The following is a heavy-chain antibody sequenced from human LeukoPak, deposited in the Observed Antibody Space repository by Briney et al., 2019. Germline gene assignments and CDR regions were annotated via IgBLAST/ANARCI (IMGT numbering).Heavy chain of an antibody. V-gene: IGHV4-4*02. CDR1: GGSISSSNW. Sequence: SETLSLTCAVSGGSISSSNWWSWVRQPPGKGLEWIGEIYHSGGSTNYNPSLKSRVIISVDKSKNQFSLNLNPVTAAGTAVYYCAREFGWDALDIWGQGTMVIVSS. CDR2: IYHSGGST. J-gene: IGHJ3*02. D-gene: IGHD3-10*01. CDR3: AREFGWDALDI.